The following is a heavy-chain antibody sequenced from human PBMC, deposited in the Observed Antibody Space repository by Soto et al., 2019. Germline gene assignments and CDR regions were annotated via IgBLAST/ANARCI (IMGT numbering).Heavy chain of an antibody. CDR1: GFTFTSSA. CDR2: IVVGSGNT. CDR3: GAGPIVGATRGFDY. D-gene: IGHD1-26*01. Sequence: SVKVSCNASGFTFTSSAVQWVRQARCQRLEWIGWIVVGSGNTNYAQKFQERVTITRDMSTSTAYMELSSLRSEDTAVYYCGAGPIVGATRGFDYWGQGTLVTVSS. V-gene: IGHV1-58*01. J-gene: IGHJ4*02.